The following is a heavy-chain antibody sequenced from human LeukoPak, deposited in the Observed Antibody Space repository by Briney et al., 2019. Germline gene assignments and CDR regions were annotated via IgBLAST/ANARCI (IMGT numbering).Heavy chain of an antibody. CDR1: GGSISSGGYY. J-gene: IGHJ5*02. V-gene: IGHV4-31*03. D-gene: IGHD6-13*01. CDR3: ARGTGGAAAAGFDP. CDR2: IYYSGST. Sequence: SQTLSLTCTVSGGSISSGGYYWSWIRQHPGKGLKWIGFIYYSGSTYYNPSLKSRATISIDTSKNQFSLKLSSVTAADTAVYYCARGTGGAAAAGFDPWGQGTLVTVSS.